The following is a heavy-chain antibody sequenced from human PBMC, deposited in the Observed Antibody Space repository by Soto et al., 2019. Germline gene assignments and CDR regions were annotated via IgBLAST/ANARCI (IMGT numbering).Heavy chain of an antibody. V-gene: IGHV4-59*01. CDR1: GGSISSYY. CDR3: AREYSSGWYYFDY. CDR2: IYYSGST. D-gene: IGHD6-19*01. Sequence: PSETLSLTCTVSGGSISSYYWSWIRQPPGKGLEWIGYIYYSGSTNYNPSLKSRVTISVDTSKNQFSLKLSSVTAADTAVYYCAREYSSGWYYFDYWGQGTLVTVSS. J-gene: IGHJ4*02.